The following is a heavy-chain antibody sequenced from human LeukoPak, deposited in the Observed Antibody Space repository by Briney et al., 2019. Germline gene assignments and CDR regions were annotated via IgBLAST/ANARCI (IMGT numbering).Heavy chain of an antibody. V-gene: IGHV1-69*05. D-gene: IGHD2-15*01. CDR3: ARVSSYCSGGSCYSFRFDP. J-gene: IGHJ5*02. Sequence: ASVKVSCKASGGTFSSYAISWVRQAPGQGLEWMGGIIPIFGTANYAQKLQGRVTMTTDTSTSTAYMELRSLRSDDTAVYYCARVSSYCSGGSCYSFRFDPWGQGTLVTVSS. CDR2: IIPIFGTA. CDR1: GGTFSSYA.